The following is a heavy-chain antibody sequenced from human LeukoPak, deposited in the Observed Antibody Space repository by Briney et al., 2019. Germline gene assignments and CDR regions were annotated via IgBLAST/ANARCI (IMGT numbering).Heavy chain of an antibody. CDR1: GFTVSSNY. CDR3: AKDLESYYHDSSGYRAGFDY. D-gene: IGHD3-22*01. Sequence: GGSLRLSCAASGFTVSSNYMSWVRQAPGKWLEWVAVIYSGGRTYYAESEKGRFTISRDNSKNTLYLQMNSLRGEDTAVYYCAKDLESYYHDSSGYRAGFDYWGQGTLVTVSS. CDR2: IYSGGRT. V-gene: IGHV3-53*01. J-gene: IGHJ4*02.